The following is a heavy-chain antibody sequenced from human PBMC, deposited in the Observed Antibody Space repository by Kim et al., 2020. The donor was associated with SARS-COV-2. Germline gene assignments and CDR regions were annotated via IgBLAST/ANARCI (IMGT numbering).Heavy chain of an antibody. Sequence: SETLSLTCTVSGGSISSGGYYWSWIRQHPGKGLEWIGYIYYSGSTYYNPSLKSRVTISVDTSKNQFSLKLSSVTAADTAVYYCARDGSPQSPYGDLFYYYYGMDVWGQGTTVTVSS. CDR3: ARDGSPQSPYGDLFYYYYGMDV. J-gene: IGHJ6*02. D-gene: IGHD4-17*01. V-gene: IGHV4-31*03. CDR1: GGSISSGGYY. CDR2: IYYSGST.